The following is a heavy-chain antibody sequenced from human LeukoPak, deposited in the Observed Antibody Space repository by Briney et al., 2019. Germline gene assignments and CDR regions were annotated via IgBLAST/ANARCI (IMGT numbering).Heavy chain of an antibody. J-gene: IGHJ4*02. V-gene: IGHV3-23*01. Sequence: PGGSLRLSCAAPGFTFSTYAMTWVRQAPGKGLEWVSGINSNGDEIYYADSVRGRFTISRDNSNNALYLQMDSLRAEDTAVYYCANWIGSSSRDYWGQGTLVTVSS. CDR1: GFTFSTYA. CDR2: INSNGDEI. CDR3: ANWIGSSSRDY. D-gene: IGHD6-6*01.